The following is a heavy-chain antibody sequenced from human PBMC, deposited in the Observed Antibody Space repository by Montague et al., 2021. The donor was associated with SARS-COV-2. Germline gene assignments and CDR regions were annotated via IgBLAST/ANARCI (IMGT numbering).Heavy chain of an antibody. CDR2: INHRGTS. J-gene: IGHJ4*02. CDR3: ARGRQHFNMIVVVMTGGEYYFDY. Sequence: SETLSLTCAVYGGSFSDYYWSWIRQPPGKGLEWIGEINHRGTSKYNTSLKSRASIPLDTSKNQFSLYLSSVTAADTAVYYCARGRQHFNMIVVVMTGGEYYFDYWGQGTLVTVSS. D-gene: IGHD3-22*01. CDR1: GGSFSDYY. V-gene: IGHV4-34*01.